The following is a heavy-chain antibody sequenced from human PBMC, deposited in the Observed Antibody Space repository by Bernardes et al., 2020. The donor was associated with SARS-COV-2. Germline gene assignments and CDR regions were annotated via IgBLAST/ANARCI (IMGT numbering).Heavy chain of an antibody. V-gene: IGHV4-34*01. CDR1: GGSFSGYY. Sequence: SETLSLTCAVYGGSFSGYYWSWIRQPPGKGLEWIGEINHSGSTNYNPSLKSRVTISVDTSKNQFSLKLSSVTAADTAVYYCARTVRLPKKRLVPAAKIIDYWGQGTLVTVSS. J-gene: IGHJ4*02. CDR3: ARTVRLPKKRLVPAAKIIDY. D-gene: IGHD2-2*01. CDR2: INHSGST.